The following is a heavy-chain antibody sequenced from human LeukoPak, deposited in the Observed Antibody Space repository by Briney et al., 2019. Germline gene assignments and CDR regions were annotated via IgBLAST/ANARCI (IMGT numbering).Heavy chain of an antibody. Sequence: SETLSLTCTVSGGSISSYYWSWIRQPAGKGLEWIGRFYTSGSTNYNPSLKSRVTISVDTSKNQFSLKLSSVTAADTAMYYCARHRRFLDGSGYSTDAFDIWGQGTMVTVSS. CDR1: GGSISSYY. J-gene: IGHJ3*02. CDR3: ARHRRFLDGSGYSTDAFDI. CDR2: FYTSGST. V-gene: IGHV4-4*07. D-gene: IGHD3-22*01.